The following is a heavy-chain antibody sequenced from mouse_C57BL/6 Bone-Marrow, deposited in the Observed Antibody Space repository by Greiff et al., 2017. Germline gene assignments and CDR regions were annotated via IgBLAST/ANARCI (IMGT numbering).Heavy chain of an antibody. CDR1: GFSLTSYG. CDR3: ASRGGTDYYAMDY. Sequence: QVQLQQSGPGLVAPSQSLSITCTVSGFSLTSYGVDWVRQSPGKGLEWLGVIWGVGSTNYNSALKSRLSISKDNSKSQVFLKMNSLQTDDTAMYYCASRGGTDYYAMDYWGQGTSVTVSS. D-gene: IGHD4-1*01. CDR2: IWGVGST. V-gene: IGHV2-6*01. J-gene: IGHJ4*01.